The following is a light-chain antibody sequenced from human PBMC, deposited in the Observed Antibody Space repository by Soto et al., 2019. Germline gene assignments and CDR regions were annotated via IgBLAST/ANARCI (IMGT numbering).Light chain of an antibody. CDR3: AAWDDGLNGLI. V-gene: IGLV1-44*01. J-gene: IGLJ2*01. CDR2: RTN. Sequence: QSVLTQAPSASGTPGQRVTISCSGSTSNIGRNTVDWYQHLPGTAPKLLIYRTNQRPSGVPDRFSGSKSGTSASLAISGLQSEDEADYYCAAWDDGLNGLIFGGGTKLTVL. CDR1: TSNIGRNT.